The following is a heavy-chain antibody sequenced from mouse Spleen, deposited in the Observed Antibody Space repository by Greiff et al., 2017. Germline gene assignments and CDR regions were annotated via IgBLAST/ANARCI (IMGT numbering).Heavy chain of an antibody. D-gene: IGHD2-1*01. J-gene: IGHJ3*01. CDR3: ARLGGNYEFAY. CDR2: ISYDGSN. CDR1: GYSITSGYY. V-gene: IGHV3-6*01. Sequence: EVKLMESGPGLVKPSQSLSLTCSVTGYSITSGYYWNWIRQFPGNKLEWMGYISYDGSNNYNPSLKNRISITRDTSKNQFFLKLNSVTTEDTATYYCARLGGNYEFAYWGQGTLVTVSA.